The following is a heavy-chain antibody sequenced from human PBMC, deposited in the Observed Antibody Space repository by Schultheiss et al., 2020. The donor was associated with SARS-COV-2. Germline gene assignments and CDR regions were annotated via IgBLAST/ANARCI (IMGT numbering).Heavy chain of an antibody. V-gene: IGHV3-23*01. Sequence: GESLKISCAASGFTVSGNYMSWVRQAPGKGLEWVSAISGSGGSTYYADSVKGRFTISRDNSKNTLYLQMNSLRAEDTAVYYCAKDTISGDDYYGMDVWGQGTTVTVSS. D-gene: IGHD2-21*01. J-gene: IGHJ6*02. CDR3: AKDTISGDDYYGMDV. CDR1: GFTVSGNY. CDR2: ISGSGGST.